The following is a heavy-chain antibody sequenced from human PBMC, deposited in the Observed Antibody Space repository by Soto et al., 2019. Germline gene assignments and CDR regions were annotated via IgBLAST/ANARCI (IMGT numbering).Heavy chain of an antibody. CDR2: IIPIFGTP. CDR1: GGFFSTYA. V-gene: IGHV1-69*01. Sequence: QVQLVQSGAEVKKPGSSVKVSCKASGGFFSTYAISWLRQAPGQGLEWMGGIIPIFGTPNYAQRCQGRVTITADESTSTAYMELSRLRSEDTAVYYCARDRDDYGSGNYYNRIDFWGQGTLVTVSS. D-gene: IGHD3-10*01. CDR3: ARDRDDYGSGNYYNRIDF. J-gene: IGHJ4*02.